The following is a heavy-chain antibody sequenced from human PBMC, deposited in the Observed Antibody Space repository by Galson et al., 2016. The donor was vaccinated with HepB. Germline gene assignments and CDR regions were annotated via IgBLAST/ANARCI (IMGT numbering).Heavy chain of an antibody. Sequence: SVKVSCKASGYTFTSYGNSWVRQAPGQGLEWMGWISPYNGDTNYAQKLQGRVTVTTDTSASTAYMELRSLRSDDTAVYYCARGGGSAYYGMDVRGQGTTVTVSS. CDR3: ARGGGSAYYGMDV. J-gene: IGHJ6*02. D-gene: IGHD1-26*01. V-gene: IGHV1-18*01. CDR2: ISPYNGDT. CDR1: GYTFTSYG.